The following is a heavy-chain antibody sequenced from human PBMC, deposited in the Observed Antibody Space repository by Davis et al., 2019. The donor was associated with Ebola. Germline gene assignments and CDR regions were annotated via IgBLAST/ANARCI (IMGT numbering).Heavy chain of an antibody. D-gene: IGHD3-22*01. CDR3: ARDLVYDSSGYYLMRMGAFDI. CDR1: GFTVSSNY. V-gene: IGHV3-48*02. CDR2: ISSSSSTI. Sequence: GGSLRLSCAASGFTVSSNYMSWVRRAPGKGLEWVSYISSSSSTIYKADSVKGRFTISRDNAKNSLYLQMNSLRDEDTAVYYCARDLVYDSSGYYLMRMGAFDIWGQGTMVTVSS. J-gene: IGHJ3*02.